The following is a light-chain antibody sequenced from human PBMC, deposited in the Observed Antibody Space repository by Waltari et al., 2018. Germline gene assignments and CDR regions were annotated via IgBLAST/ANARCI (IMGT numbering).Light chain of an antibody. CDR3: SSYTTSNTQV. CDR1: SSDVGAYYF. Sequence: QSALTQPASVSGSPGQSITISCTGTSSDVGAYYFVYWYQQHPGKAPKLMIFEVSDRPSGVSNRFSGSKSGNTASLTISGLQAEDEADYYCSSYTTSNTQVFGTGTKVTVL. J-gene: IGLJ1*01. CDR2: EVS. V-gene: IGLV2-14*01.